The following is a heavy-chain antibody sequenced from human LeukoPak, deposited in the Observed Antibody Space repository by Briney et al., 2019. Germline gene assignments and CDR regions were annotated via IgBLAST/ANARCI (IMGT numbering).Heavy chain of an antibody. D-gene: IGHD5-24*01. CDR3: AKDRDGYNSYYFDY. V-gene: IGHV3-23*01. J-gene: IGHJ4*02. CDR2: ISDSGGNT. Sequence: GSLRLSCAASGFTFSSYAMSWVRQAPGKGLEWGSVISDSGGNTYYADSVKGRFTISRDNSKNTLYLQMNSLRAEDTAVYYCAKDRDGYNSYYFDYWGQGTLVTVSS. CDR1: GFTFSSYA.